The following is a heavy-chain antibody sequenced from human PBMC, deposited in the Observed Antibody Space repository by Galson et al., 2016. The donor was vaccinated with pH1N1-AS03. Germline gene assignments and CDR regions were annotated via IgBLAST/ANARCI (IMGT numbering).Heavy chain of an antibody. J-gene: IGHJ4*02. CDR1: GTPIGGDF. D-gene: IGHD1-26*01. V-gene: IGHV4-59*01. CDR2: SLHNGNS. Sequence: ETLSLTCSVSGTPIGGDFWSWIRQSPGRGLEWIGHSLHNGNSIYNPSLKSRVTISVDTSTNEASLKLSSVTAADTAFYYCARFQTVGGKFDFWGRGAQVTVSS. CDR3: ARFQTVGGKFDF.